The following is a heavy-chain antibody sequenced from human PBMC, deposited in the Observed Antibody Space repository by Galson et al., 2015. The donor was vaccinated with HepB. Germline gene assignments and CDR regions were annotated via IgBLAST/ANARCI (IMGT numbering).Heavy chain of an antibody. V-gene: IGHV1-46*01. CDR2: INPSGGST. D-gene: IGHD5-24*01. J-gene: IGHJ1*01. CDR1: GYTFTSYY. CDR3: ARDRERNFQH. Sequence: SVKVSCKASGYTFTSYYMHWVRQAPGQGLEWIGIINPSGGSTSYAQKFQGRVTMTRDTSTSAVYMELSSLRSEDTAVYYCARDRERNFQHWGQGTLVTVSS.